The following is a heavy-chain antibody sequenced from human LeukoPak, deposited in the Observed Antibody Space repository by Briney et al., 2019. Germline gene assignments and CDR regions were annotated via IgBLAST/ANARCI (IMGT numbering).Heavy chain of an antibody. CDR3: ARLVSSNTADFDY. CDR2: IDPSDSYS. Sequence: GESLKISCKGSGYSFTSYWITWVRQMPGKGLEWMGRIDPSDSYSNYSPSFQGHVTISADKSISTAYLQWSSLKASDTAMYYCARLVSSNTADFDYWGLGTLVTVSS. D-gene: IGHD5-18*01. V-gene: IGHV5-10-1*01. CDR1: GYSFTSYW. J-gene: IGHJ4*02.